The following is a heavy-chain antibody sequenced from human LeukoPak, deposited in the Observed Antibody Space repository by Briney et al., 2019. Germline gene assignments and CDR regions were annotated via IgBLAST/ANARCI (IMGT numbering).Heavy chain of an antibody. Sequence: GGSLRLSCAASGFTFSSYWMSWVRQAPGKGLEWVANIKQDGSEKYYVDSVKGRFTTSRDNAKNSLYLQMNSLRAEDTAVYYCARHQLERRLGLDYWGQGTLVTVSS. V-gene: IGHV3-7*01. CDR1: GFTFSSYW. D-gene: IGHD1-1*01. CDR2: IKQDGSEK. J-gene: IGHJ4*02. CDR3: ARHQLERRLGLDY.